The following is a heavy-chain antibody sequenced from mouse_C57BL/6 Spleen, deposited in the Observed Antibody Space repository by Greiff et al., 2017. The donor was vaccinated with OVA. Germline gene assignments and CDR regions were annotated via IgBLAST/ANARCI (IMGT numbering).Heavy chain of an antibody. Sequence: VQLMESGPELVKPGASVKISCKASGYSFTDYNMYWVKQSNGKSLEWIGVISPNCGTTSYNQKLKGKATLTVDQSTSTAYMQLNSLTSEDTAVYYCARTGYYYFDYWGQGTTLTVSS. CDR3: ARTGYYYFDY. CDR1: GYSFTDYN. D-gene: IGHD2-3*01. V-gene: IGHV1-39*01. CDR2: ISPNCGTT. J-gene: IGHJ2*01.